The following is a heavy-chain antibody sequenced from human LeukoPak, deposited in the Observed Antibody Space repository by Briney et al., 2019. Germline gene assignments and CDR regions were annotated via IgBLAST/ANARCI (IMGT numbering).Heavy chain of an antibody. CDR2: IKSKTDGGTT. V-gene: IGHV3-15*01. CDR1: GFTFSNAW. J-gene: IGHJ4*01. Sequence: PGGSLRLSCAASGFTFSNAWMSWVRQAPGKGLEWVGRIKSKTDGGTTDYAAPVKGRFTISRDNPKNSLYLQMSSLRDGDTAVYYCARDQVPFDYWGHGTLVTVSS. CDR3: ARDQVPFDY.